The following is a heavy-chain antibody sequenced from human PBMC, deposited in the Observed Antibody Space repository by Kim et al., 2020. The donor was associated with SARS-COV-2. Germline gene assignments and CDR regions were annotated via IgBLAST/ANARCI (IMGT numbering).Heavy chain of an antibody. CDR3: VTPFWTGVITADAFDI. Sequence: GGSLRLSCSASGFTFSSYAMHWVRQAPGKGLEYVSAISSNGGSTYYADSVKGRFTISRDNSKNTLYLQMSSLRAEDTAVYYCVTPFWTGVITADAFDIWGQGTMVTVSS. D-gene: IGHD3-10*01. CDR1: GFTFSSYA. CDR2: ISSNGGST. J-gene: IGHJ3*02. V-gene: IGHV3-64D*09.